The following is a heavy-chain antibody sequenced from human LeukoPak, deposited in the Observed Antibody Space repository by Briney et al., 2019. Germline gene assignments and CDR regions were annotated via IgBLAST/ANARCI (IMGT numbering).Heavy chain of an antibody. CDR1: GYTFSSYS. Sequence: GGSLRLSCAASGYTFSSYSMNWVRQAPGKGLEWVSSISSSSSYIYYADSVKGRFTISRDNAKNSLYLQMNSLRAEDTAVYYRARVSESYCGSGSYYNGLGYWGQGTLVTVSS. D-gene: IGHD3-10*01. CDR2: ISSSSSYI. CDR3: ARVSESYCGSGSYYNGLGY. J-gene: IGHJ4*02. V-gene: IGHV3-21*01.